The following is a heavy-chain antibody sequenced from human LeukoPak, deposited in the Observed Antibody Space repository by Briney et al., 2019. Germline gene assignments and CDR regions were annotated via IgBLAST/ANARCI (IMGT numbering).Heavy chain of an antibody. CDR2: IYYSGST. CDR1: GGSISSYY. J-gene: IGHJ4*02. CDR3: ARDSGFGEHLDY. V-gene: IGHV4-59*01. Sequence: NPSETLSLTCTVSGGSISSYYWSWIRQPPGKGLEWIGYIYYSGSTNYNPSLKSRVTISVDTSKNQFSLKLSSVTAADTAVYYCARDSGFGEHLDYWGQGTLVTVSS. D-gene: IGHD3-10*01.